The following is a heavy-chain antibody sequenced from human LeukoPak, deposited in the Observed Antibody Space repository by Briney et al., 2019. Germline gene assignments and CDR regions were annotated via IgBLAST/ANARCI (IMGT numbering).Heavy chain of an antibody. J-gene: IGHJ4*02. CDR2: IYHSGST. CDR3: ARDADSSSWYRIY. CDR1: GGSISKTSHY. Sequence: PSETLSLTCSVSGGSISKTSHYWGWIRQPPGKGLEWIGSIYHSGSTYYNPSLKSRVTISVDTSKNQFSLKLSSVTAADTAVYYCARDADSSSWYRIYWGQGTLVTVSS. V-gene: IGHV4-39*07. D-gene: IGHD6-13*01.